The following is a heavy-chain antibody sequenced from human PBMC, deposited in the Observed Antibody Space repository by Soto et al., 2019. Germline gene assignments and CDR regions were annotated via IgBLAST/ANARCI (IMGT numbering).Heavy chain of an antibody. V-gene: IGHV4-39*01. Sequence: SETLSLTCTVSGGSISSSSYYWGWIRQPPGKGLGWIGSIYYSGSTYYNPSLKSRVTISVDTSKNQFSLKLSSVTAADTAVYYCARQNHYYYYYYMDVWGKGTTVTVSS. CDR2: IYYSGST. J-gene: IGHJ6*03. CDR3: ARQNHYYYYYYMDV. CDR1: GGSISSSSYY.